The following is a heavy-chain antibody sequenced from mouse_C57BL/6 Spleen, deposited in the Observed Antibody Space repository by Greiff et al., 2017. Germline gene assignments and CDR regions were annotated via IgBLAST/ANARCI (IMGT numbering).Heavy chain of an antibody. CDR3: ARTLDYYGSSPFSD. CDR2: IHPNSGST. J-gene: IGHJ3*01. V-gene: IGHV1-64*01. CDR1: GYTFTSYW. Sequence: QVQLQQPGAELVKPGASVKLSCKASGYTFTSYWMHWVKQRPGQGLEWIGMIHPNSGSTNYNEKFKSKAPLTVDKSSSTAYMQSSSLTSEDSAVYYCARTLDYYGSSPFSDWGQGTLVTVSA. D-gene: IGHD1-1*01.